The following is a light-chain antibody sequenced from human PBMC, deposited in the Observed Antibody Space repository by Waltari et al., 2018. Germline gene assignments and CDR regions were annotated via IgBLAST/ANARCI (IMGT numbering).Light chain of an antibody. V-gene: IGKV3-11*01. CDR1: QSANTY. J-gene: IGKJ5*01. Sequence: EVVLIQSPGTLSLSPGDRATLSCWASQSANTYLVWHQQKPGQAPRLLIYDASKRATGIPARFSGSGSGTEFTLTVSSLGPKDFAVYYGQQRSDWPPTFGQGTRLEIK. CDR2: DAS. CDR3: QQRSDWPPT.